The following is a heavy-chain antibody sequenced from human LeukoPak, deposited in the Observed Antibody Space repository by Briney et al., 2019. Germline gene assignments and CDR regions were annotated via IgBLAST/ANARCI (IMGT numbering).Heavy chain of an antibody. CDR2: IDHTGSN. Sequence: PSETLSLTCAVSGVTFRGYYWSWIRQPPGKGLAWIGEIDHTGSNNYNPSLESRVTLSVGTSKNQVSLNLNSLTAADTAVYYCARGLRFHVGSGNWFDLWGQGTLVTVSS. V-gene: IGHV4-34*01. CDR3: ARGLRFHVGSGNWFDL. CDR1: GVTFRGYY. J-gene: IGHJ5*02. D-gene: IGHD3-10*01.